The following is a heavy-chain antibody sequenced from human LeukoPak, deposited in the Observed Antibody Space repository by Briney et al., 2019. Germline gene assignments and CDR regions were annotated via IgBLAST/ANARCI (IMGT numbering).Heavy chain of an antibody. CDR1: GFTFRNAW. D-gene: IGHD3-10*01. J-gene: IGHJ4*02. V-gene: IGHV3-15*01. Sequence: GGSLRLSCAASGFTFRNAWMSWLRQAPAKGLEWVGRIKSKTDGGTTDYAAPVKGRFTITRNDSKNTLYLQMNSLKTEVTAVYYCTTATSGSYDYWGQGTLVTVSS. CDR2: IKSKTDGGTT. CDR3: TTATSGSYDY.